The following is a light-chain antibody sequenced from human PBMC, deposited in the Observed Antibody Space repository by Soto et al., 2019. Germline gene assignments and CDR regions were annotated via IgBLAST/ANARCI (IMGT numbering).Light chain of an antibody. V-gene: IGKV1-12*01. J-gene: IGKJ4*01. CDR3: QQANSFPLT. Sequence: DIQMTQSPSSVSASVGDRVTITCRASQDISNWLAWYQQKPGKVPKLLIYDVSSLPSGVPSRFSGSRSGTDLILTISSLQPDDSATYYCQQANSFPLTFGGGTKVQIK. CDR1: QDISNW. CDR2: DVS.